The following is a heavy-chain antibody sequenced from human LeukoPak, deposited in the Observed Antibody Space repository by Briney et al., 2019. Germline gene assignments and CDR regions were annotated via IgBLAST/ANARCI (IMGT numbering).Heavy chain of an antibody. CDR3: AGTPGDCSGGSCYRINWFDP. J-gene: IGHJ5*02. V-gene: IGHV4-34*01. D-gene: IGHD2-15*01. CDR1: SGSFSGYY. Sequence: SETLSLTCAVYSGSFSGYYWSWIRQPPGKGLEWIGEINHSGSTNYNPSLKSRVTISVDTSKNQFSLKLSSVTAADTAVYYCAGTPGDCSGGSCYRINWFDPWGQGTLVTVSS. CDR2: INHSGST.